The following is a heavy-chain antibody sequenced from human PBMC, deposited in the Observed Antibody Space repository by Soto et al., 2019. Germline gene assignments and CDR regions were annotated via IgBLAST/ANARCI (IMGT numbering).Heavy chain of an antibody. D-gene: IGHD3-22*01. CDR2: ISGSGGST. Sequence: PGGSLRLSCAASGFTFSSYAMSWVRQAPGKGLEWVSAISGSGGSTYYADSVKGRFTISRDNSKNTLYLQMNSLRAEDTAVYYCATHPGIVVVHFDYWGQGTLVTVSS. J-gene: IGHJ4*02. CDR1: GFTFSSYA. CDR3: ATHPGIVVVHFDY. V-gene: IGHV3-23*01.